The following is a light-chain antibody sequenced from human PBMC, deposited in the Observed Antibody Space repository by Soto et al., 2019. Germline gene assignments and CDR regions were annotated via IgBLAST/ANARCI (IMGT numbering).Light chain of an antibody. CDR1: TSNIGINS. V-gene: IGLV1-47*01. J-gene: IGLJ2*01. CDR3: SAWADSLSGQV. Sequence: QSVLTQPPSASGTPGQRVTISCSGSTSNIGINSVFWYQHLPGTAPKLLIYRSNQRASGVPDRFSASKSGTSASLAISGLRSEDEADYYCSAWADSLSGQVFGGGTKLTVL. CDR2: RSN.